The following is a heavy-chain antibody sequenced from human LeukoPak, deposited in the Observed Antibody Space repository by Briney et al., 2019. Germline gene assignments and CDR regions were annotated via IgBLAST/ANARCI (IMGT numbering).Heavy chain of an antibody. J-gene: IGHJ4*02. CDR1: GFTFSSSD. V-gene: IGHV3-13*04. CDR2: IGTVGDT. CDR3: VRERRDSGGHIYSPLDY. Sequence: GGSLRLSCAASGFTFSSSDMHWVHQATGKGLECVSAIGTVGDTYYSDSVKGRFTISREDAKNSLYLQMNSLRPEDTAVYYCVRERRDSGGHIYSPLDYWGQGTLVTVSS. D-gene: IGHD2-15*01.